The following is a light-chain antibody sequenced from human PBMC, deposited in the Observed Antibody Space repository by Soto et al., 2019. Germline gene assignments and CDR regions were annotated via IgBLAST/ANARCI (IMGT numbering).Light chain of an antibody. CDR1: QSISNY. V-gene: IGKV1-39*01. Sequence: DIQMTQSPSSLSASVGDRVTITCRASQSISNYLNWYQQKPGKAPKLLIYGASTLQSGVPSRFSGGGSGTDFTLTISSLQPEDFAIYYCQQSYSVPQTFGQGTKVDIK. CDR2: GAS. J-gene: IGKJ1*01. CDR3: QQSYSVPQT.